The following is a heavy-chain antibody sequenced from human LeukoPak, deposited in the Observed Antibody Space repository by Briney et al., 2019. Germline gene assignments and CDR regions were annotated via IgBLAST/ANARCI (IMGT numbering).Heavy chain of an antibody. CDR2: IYYSGST. J-gene: IGHJ4*02. D-gene: IGHD2-15*01. CDR3: ARGYCSGGSCYHFDY. Sequence: WVRQAPGKGLEWIGSIYYSGSTYYNPSLKSRVTISVDTSKNQFSLKLSSVTAADAAVYYCARGYCSGGSCYHFDYWGQGTLVTVSS. V-gene: IGHV4-39*07.